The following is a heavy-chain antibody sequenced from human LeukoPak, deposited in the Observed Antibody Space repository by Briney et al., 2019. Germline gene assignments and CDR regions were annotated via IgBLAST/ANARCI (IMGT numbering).Heavy chain of an antibody. V-gene: IGHV3-21*01. D-gene: IGHD4-17*01. CDR3: ARESTVTGGISYFDY. Sequence: GSLRLSCAASGFTFSSYSMNWVRQAPGKGLEWVSSISSSSSYIYYADSVKGRFTISRDNAKNSLYLQMNSLRAEDTAVHYCARESTVTGGISYFDYWGQGTLVTVSS. CDR1: GFTFSSYS. CDR2: ISSSSSYI. J-gene: IGHJ4*02.